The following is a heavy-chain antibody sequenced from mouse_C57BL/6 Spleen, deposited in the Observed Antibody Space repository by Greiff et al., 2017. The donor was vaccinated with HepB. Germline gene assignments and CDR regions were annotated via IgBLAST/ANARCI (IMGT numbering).Heavy chain of an antibody. D-gene: IGHD1-1*01. J-gene: IGHJ1*03. CDR3: ARGITTVVAGGYWYFDV. Sequence: QVQLQQSGAELARPGASVKLSCKASGYTFTSYGISWVKQRTGQGLEWIGEIYPRSGNTYYNEKFKGKATLTADKSSSTAYMELRSLTSEDSAVYFCARGITTVVAGGYWYFDVWGTGTTVTVSS. CDR1: GYTFTSYG. V-gene: IGHV1-81*01. CDR2: IYPRSGNT.